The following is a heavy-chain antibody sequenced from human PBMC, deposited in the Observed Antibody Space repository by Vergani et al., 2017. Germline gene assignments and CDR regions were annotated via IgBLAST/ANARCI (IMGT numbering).Heavy chain of an antibody. D-gene: IGHD6-6*01. CDR2: INHSGST. V-gene: IGHV4-34*01. CDR1: GGSFSGYY. CDR3: ARAGGSIAARVFDY. Sequence: QVQLQQWGAGLLKPSETLSLTCAVYGGSFSGYYWSWIRQPPGKGLEWIGEINHSGSTNYNPSLKSRVTISVDTSKNQFSLKLSSVTAADTAVYYCARAGGSIAARVFDYWGQGTLVTVSS. J-gene: IGHJ4*02.